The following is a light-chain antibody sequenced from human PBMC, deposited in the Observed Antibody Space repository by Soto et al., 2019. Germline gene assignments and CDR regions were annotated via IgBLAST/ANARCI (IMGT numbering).Light chain of an antibody. V-gene: IGLV1-40*01. CDR3: QSYDSNLSAYV. CDR2: DNN. CDR1: SPNIGAGYH. J-gene: IGLJ1*01. Sequence: QSVLTQPPSVSGAPGQRVTISCTGRSPNIGAGYHVHWYQQLPGTAPKLLISDNNNRPSGVPDRFSGSKSGTSASLAITGLQAEDEADYYCQSYDSNLSAYVFGTGTKVTVL.